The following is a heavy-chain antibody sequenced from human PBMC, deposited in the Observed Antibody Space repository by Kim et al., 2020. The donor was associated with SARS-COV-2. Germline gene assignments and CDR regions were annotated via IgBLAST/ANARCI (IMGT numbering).Heavy chain of an antibody. J-gene: IGHJ4*02. Sequence: SETLSITCTVSGGSVSSGSYYWSWIRQPPGKGLEWIGYIYYSGSTNYNPSLKSRVTISVDTSKNQFSLKLSSVTAADTAVYYCARTDSLLGYCSSTSCSDYWGQGTLVTVSS. CDR2: IYYSGST. D-gene: IGHD2-2*01. V-gene: IGHV4-61*01. CDR1: GGSVSSGSYY. CDR3: ARTDSLLGYCSSTSCSDY.